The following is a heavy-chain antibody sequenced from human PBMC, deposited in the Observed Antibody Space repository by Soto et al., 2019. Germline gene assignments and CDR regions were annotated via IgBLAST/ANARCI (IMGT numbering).Heavy chain of an antibody. Sequence: QVQLVESGGGVVQPGRSLRLSCAASGFTFSSCTMHWVRQAPGKGLEWVAVISYDGSNKYYADSVKGRFTISRDNSKNTLYLQMNSLRAEDTAVYYCARDHSYVYCSDGSCSFDYWGQGTLVTVSS. CDR3: ARDHSYVYCSDGSCSFDY. V-gene: IGHV3-30-3*01. J-gene: IGHJ4*02. CDR1: GFTFSSCT. D-gene: IGHD2-15*01. CDR2: ISYDGSNK.